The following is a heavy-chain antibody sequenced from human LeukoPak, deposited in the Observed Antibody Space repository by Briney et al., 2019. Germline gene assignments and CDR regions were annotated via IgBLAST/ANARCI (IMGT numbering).Heavy chain of an antibody. Sequence: SETLSLTCAVYGGSFSGYYWSWIRQPPGKGLEWIGKINHSGSTNYNPSLKSRVTISVDTSKNQFSLKLSSVTAADTAVYYCAISSYGDYSVYWGQGTLVTVSS. D-gene: IGHD4-17*01. CDR2: INHSGST. J-gene: IGHJ4*02. CDR3: AISSYGDYSVY. CDR1: GGSFSGYY. V-gene: IGHV4-34*01.